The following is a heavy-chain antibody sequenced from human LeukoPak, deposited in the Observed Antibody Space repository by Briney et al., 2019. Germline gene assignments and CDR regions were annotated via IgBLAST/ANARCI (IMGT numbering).Heavy chain of an antibody. CDR3: AKFQWELLPFDY. CDR1: GFTFSSYA. D-gene: IGHD1-26*01. Sequence: PGGSLRLSCAASGFTFSSYAMSWVRQAPGKGLEWASAISGSGGSTYYADSVKGRFTISSDNSKNTLYLQMNSLRAEDTAVYYCAKFQWELLPFDYWGQGTLVTVSS. V-gene: IGHV3-23*01. J-gene: IGHJ4*02. CDR2: ISGSGGST.